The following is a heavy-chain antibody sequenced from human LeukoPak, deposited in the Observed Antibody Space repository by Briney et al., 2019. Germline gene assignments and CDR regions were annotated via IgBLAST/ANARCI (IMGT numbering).Heavy chain of an antibody. D-gene: IGHD2-2*02. CDR1: GGSISSYY. CDR2: IYTSGST. V-gene: IGHV4-4*07. J-gene: IGHJ5*02. Sequence: KPSETLSLTCTVSGGSISSYYWSWIRQPAGKGLEWIGRIYTSGSTNYNPSLKSRVTMSVDTSKNQFSLKLSSVTAADTAVYYCARGKRYCSSTSCYTLNWFDPWGQGTLVTVSS. CDR3: ARGKRYCSSTSCYTLNWFDP.